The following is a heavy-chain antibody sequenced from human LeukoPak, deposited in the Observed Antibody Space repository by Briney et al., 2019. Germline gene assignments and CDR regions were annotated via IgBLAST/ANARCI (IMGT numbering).Heavy chain of an antibody. V-gene: IGHV3-21*01. D-gene: IGHD3-22*01. Sequence: PGGSLRLSCAASGFTFSSYSMNWVRQAPGKGLEWVSSISSSSSYIYYADSVKGRFTISRDNAKNSLYLQMNSLRAEDTAVYYCAREVSDSYDSSGYYLLDYWGQGTLVTVSS. CDR1: GFTFSSYS. CDR2: ISSSSSYI. CDR3: AREVSDSYDSSGYYLLDY. J-gene: IGHJ4*02.